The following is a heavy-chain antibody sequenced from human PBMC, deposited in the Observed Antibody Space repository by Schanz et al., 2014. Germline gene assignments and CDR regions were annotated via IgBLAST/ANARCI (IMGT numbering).Heavy chain of an antibody. D-gene: IGHD3-16*01. J-gene: IGHJ4*02. V-gene: IGHV3-33*08. CDR2: IRFDGSDK. Sequence: QVQLVESGGGVVQPGRSLRLSCAASGFTFSSYGMHWVRQAPGKGLEWVTFIRFDGSDKYYADSVKGRFSVSRDNSKNTLYLQMSSLRAEDTAVYYCARGTPFLCDYWGQGTLVTVSS. CDR1: GFTFSSYG. CDR3: ARGTPFLCDY.